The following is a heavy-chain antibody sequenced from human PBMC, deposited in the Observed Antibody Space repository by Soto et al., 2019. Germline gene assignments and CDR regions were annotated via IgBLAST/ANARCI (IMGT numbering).Heavy chain of an antibody. J-gene: IGHJ6*02. CDR2: IIPIFGTA. CDR3: ASQGAGLRAYDYGIDV. CDR1: GGTFSRYA. V-gene: IGHV1-69*12. Sequence: QVQLVQSGAEVKKPGSSVKVSCKASGGTFSRYAISWVRQAPGQGLEWMGGIIPIFGTATYAQKFQGRATISADESTSTAYVEPSSLRSEVTAVDCCASQGAGLRAYDYGIDVWGHVTTVTVAS.